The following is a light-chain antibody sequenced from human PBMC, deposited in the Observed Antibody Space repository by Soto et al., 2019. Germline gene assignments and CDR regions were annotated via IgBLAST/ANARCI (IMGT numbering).Light chain of an antibody. V-gene: IGLV2-14*01. CDR3: SSYTSSSTPCV. Sequence: QSALTQPASVSVSPGQSITISCTGTSSDVGGYNYVSWYQQHPGKAPKLMIYEVSNRPSGVSNRFSGSKSGNTASLTISGLQAEDEADYYCSSYTSSSTPCVFGTGTKLTVL. J-gene: IGLJ1*01. CDR2: EVS. CDR1: SSDVGGYNY.